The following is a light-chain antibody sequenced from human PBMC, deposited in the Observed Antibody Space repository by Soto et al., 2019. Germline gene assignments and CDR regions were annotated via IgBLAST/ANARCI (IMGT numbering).Light chain of an antibody. CDR1: QSVSSSY. CDR2: GAS. CDR3: QQYGSSPPIT. V-gene: IGKV3-20*01. Sequence: EIVLTQSPGTLSLSPGERATLSCRASQSVSSSYLAWYQQTPGQAPRLLIYGASSRATGIPDRFSGSGSGTDFTLTISRLEPEDCAVYYWQQYGSSPPITFGQGTRLEIK. J-gene: IGKJ5*01.